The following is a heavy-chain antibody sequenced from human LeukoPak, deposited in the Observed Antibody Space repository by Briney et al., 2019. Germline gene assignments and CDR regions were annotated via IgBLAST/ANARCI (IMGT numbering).Heavy chain of an antibody. D-gene: IGHD3-10*01. V-gene: IGHV3-9*01. CDR1: GFTFDDYA. CDR2: ISWNSGSI. CDR3: AKDSWAGSGSYYKVGFDY. J-gene: IGHJ4*02. Sequence: PGGSLRLSCAASGFTFDDYAMHWVRQAPGKGLEWVSGISWNSGSIGYADSVKGRFTNSRDNAKNSLYLQMNSLRAEDTALYYCAKDSWAGSGSYYKVGFDYWGQGTLVTVSS.